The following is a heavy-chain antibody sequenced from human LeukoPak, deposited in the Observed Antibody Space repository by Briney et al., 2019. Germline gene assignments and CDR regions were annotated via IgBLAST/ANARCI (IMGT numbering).Heavy chain of an antibody. Sequence: SETLSLTCTVSGGSISSYYWSWIRQPAGKRLEWIGRIYTSGSTNYNPSLKSRVTMSVDTSKNQFSLKLSSVTAADTAVYYCAGEISIAAAAPYNWFDPWGQGTQVTVSS. CDR3: AGEISIAAAAPYNWFDP. J-gene: IGHJ5*02. D-gene: IGHD6-13*01. CDR1: GGSISSYY. V-gene: IGHV4-4*07. CDR2: IYTSGST.